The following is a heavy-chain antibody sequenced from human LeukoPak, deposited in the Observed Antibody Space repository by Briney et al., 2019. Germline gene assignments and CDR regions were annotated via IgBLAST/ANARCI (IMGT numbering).Heavy chain of an antibody. CDR2: ISSSSSYI. Sequence: GGSLRLSCAASGFTFSSYSMNWVRQAPGKRLEWVSSISSSSSYIYYADSVKGRFTISRDNAKNSLYLQMNSLRAEDTAVYYCAREGYDSSGYSLDAFDIWGQGTMVTVSS. CDR3: AREGYDSSGYSLDAFDI. D-gene: IGHD3-22*01. CDR1: GFTFSSYS. J-gene: IGHJ3*02. V-gene: IGHV3-21*01.